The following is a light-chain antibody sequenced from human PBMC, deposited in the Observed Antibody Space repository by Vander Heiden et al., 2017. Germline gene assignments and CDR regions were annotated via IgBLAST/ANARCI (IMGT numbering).Light chain of an antibody. V-gene: IGKV1-9*01. CDR1: QGSSSY. J-gene: IGKJ4*01. Sequence: IQLPPSPSFLSASLGDRVTVTCRASQGSSSYLAWFQQKPGKAPKLLIYAASTLQGGLPSRFSGSGSGTEFTLTISSLQPEDFATYYCQQLKSYPLTFGGGTKVEIK. CDR2: AAS. CDR3: QQLKSYPLT.